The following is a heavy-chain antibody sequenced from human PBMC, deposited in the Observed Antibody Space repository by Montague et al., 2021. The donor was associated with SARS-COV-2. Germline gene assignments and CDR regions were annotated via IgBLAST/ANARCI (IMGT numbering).Heavy chain of an antibody. V-gene: IGHV6-1*01. J-gene: IGHJ4*02. D-gene: IGHD6-13*01. CDR3: ARSVGASSSSWPLPPHFDY. Sequence: CPISGDSVSSNSAAWNWIRQSPSRGLEWLGRTYYRSKWYNDYALSVKSRITINPDTSKNQFSLQLNSVTPEDTAVYYCARSVGASSSSWPLPPHFDYWGQGTLVTGSS. CDR1: GDSVSSNSAA. CDR2: TYYRSKWYN.